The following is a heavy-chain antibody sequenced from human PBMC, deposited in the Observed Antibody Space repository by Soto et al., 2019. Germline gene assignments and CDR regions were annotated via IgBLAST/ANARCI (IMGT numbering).Heavy chain of an antibody. CDR3: ARGATHGSSWYFWFDP. Sequence: QMQLVQSGAEVRMPGSSVKVSCKASGGTFSTYSINWVRQAPGQGLEWMGGIIPLFGTTNYAQKFKGRVTITADDSTSTSYMELSSLRAEDAAVYYCARGATHGSSWYFWFDPWGQGTLVTVSS. V-gene: IGHV1-69*01. CDR1: GGTFSTYS. D-gene: IGHD6-13*01. J-gene: IGHJ5*02. CDR2: IIPLFGTT.